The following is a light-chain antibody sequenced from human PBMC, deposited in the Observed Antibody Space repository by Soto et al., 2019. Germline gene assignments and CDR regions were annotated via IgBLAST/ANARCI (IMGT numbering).Light chain of an antibody. J-gene: IGKJ4*01. CDR1: QSVSSD. Sequence: EIVMTQSPATLSVSPGERATLSCRASQSVSSDLAWYQQKPGQAPRLLIYDASTRATGIPFRFSGTGSGTDLTLTICSLRSQDFTAYYCQLYHKWLPLTFGGGTKVEI. CDR3: QLYHKWLPLT. CDR2: DAS. V-gene: IGKV3-15*01.